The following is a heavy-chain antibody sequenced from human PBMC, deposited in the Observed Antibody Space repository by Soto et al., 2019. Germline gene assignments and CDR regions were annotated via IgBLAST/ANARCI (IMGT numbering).Heavy chain of an antibody. CDR1: GGSFSGYY. CDR3: ARGSRYSSSWYEGSDFDY. CDR2: INHSGST. D-gene: IGHD6-13*01. V-gene: IGHV4-34*01. J-gene: IGHJ4*02. Sequence: QVLLQQWGAGLLKPSETLSLTCAVYGGSFSGYYWSWIRQPPGKVLEWIGEINHSGSTNYNPSLKSRVTISVDTSKKQLSLKLSSVTAADTAVCYCARGSRYSSSWYEGSDFDYWGQGTLVTVSS.